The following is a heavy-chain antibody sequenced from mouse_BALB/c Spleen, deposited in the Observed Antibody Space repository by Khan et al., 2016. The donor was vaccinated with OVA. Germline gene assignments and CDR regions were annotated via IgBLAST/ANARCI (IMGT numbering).Heavy chain of an antibody. V-gene: IGHV5-17*02. CDR3: ARSYFYGYYFDQ. Sequence: EVQLVESGGGLVQPGGSRKLSCVASGFTFSSFGMHWVRQAPEKGLEWVAYISGDSSTIYYTDTVKGRFTISRDNPKNTLFLQMTSLRSEDMAMYYCARSYFYGYYFDQWGQGTTLIVSS. CDR1: GFTFSSFG. CDR2: ISGDSSTI. J-gene: IGHJ2*01. D-gene: IGHD1-1*01.